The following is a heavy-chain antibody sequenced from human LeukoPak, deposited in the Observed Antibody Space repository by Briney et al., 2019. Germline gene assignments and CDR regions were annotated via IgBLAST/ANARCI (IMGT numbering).Heavy chain of an antibody. D-gene: IGHD6-13*01. V-gene: IGHV4-59*01. J-gene: IGHJ4*02. CDR1: GGSISSYY. CDR3: ARAKFPSSSSLYFDY. CDR2: IYYSGST. Sequence: SETLSLTCTVSGGSISSYYWSWLRQPPGKGLEWLGYIYYSGSTNYNPSLKSRVTISVDTSKNQFSLKLSSVTAADTAVYYCARAKFPSSSSLYFDYWGQGTLVTVSS.